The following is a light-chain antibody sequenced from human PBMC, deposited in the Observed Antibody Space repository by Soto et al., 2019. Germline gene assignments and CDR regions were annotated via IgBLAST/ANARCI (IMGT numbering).Light chain of an antibody. CDR2: DVS. CDR1: SSDVGGYNY. J-gene: IGLJ1*01. Sequence: QSALTQPASVSGSPGQSITISCTGTSSDVGGYNYVSWYQQHPGKAPKLMIYDVSIRPSGVSNRFSGSKSGNTASLTISGLQAEDEADYYCSSYTSSSTLDV. CDR3: SSYTSSSTLDV. V-gene: IGLV2-14*01.